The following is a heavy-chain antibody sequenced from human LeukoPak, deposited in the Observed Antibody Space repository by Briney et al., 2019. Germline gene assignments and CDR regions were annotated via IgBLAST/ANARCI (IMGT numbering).Heavy chain of an antibody. Sequence: SETLSLTCTVSGGSINRHYWSWIRQPPGRGQEWIGYVTDSGSTNYNPSLRSRVTISVDTSKNQFSLKLNSVTAADTAVYYCARHPQVPPRHRYFDLWGRGTLVTVSS. CDR1: GGSINRHY. V-gene: IGHV4-59*08. D-gene: IGHD4/OR15-4a*01. J-gene: IGHJ2*01. CDR3: ARHPQVPPRHRYFDL. CDR2: VTDSGST.